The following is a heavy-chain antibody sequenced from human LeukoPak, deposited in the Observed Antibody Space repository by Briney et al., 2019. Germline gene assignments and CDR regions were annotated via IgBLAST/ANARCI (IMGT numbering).Heavy chain of an antibody. Sequence: SQTLSLTCALSGDIVSSNSAAWHWIRQSPSRGLEWLGRTYYRSNWYNDYAVSVKSRITINPDTSKNQFSLQLNSVTPEDTAVYYCARVTVGYDILTGYWEYGMDVWGKGTTVTVSS. V-gene: IGHV6-1*01. CDR1: GDIVSSNSAA. J-gene: IGHJ6*04. CDR3: ARVTVGYDILTGYWEYGMDV. CDR2: TYYRSNWYN. D-gene: IGHD3-9*01.